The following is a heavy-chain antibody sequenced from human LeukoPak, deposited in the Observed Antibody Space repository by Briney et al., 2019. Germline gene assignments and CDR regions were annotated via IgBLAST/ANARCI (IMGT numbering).Heavy chain of an antibody. CDR2: IYSGGST. Sequence: GGSLRLSCAASGFTVSSNYMSWVRQAPGKGLEWVSVIYSGGSTYYADSVKGRFTISRDNSKNTLYLQMNSLRAEDTAVYYCARDFPQVGRGYYPYYYGMDVWGQGTTVTVSS. J-gene: IGHJ6*02. CDR3: ARDFPQVGRGYYPYYYGMDV. D-gene: IGHD1-26*01. V-gene: IGHV3-66*02. CDR1: GFTVSSNY.